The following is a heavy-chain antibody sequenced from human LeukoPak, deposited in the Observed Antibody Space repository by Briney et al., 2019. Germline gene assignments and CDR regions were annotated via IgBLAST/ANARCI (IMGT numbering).Heavy chain of an antibody. CDR1: GYTFTYYF. Sequence: GASVKVSCKASGYTFTYYFMHWVRQAPGQGLEWLGWINPNSGGTNYAQKFHGRVTMTRDTSISTAYMELSRLKSDDTAVYYCARVSSITLIVVPDYFDYWGQGTLVAVSS. V-gene: IGHV1-2*02. CDR3: ARVSSITLIVVPDYFDY. J-gene: IGHJ4*02. CDR2: INPNSGGT. D-gene: IGHD3-22*01.